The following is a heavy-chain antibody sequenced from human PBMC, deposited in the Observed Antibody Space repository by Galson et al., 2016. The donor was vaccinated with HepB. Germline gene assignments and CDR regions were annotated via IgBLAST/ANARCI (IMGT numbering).Heavy chain of an antibody. D-gene: IGHD1-26*01. CDR2: VSGSGSNT. V-gene: IGHV3-23*01. CDR1: GFTFSSCA. J-gene: IGHJ4*02. CDR3: ARASYYGNFDY. Sequence: SLRLSCAASGFTFSSCAMSWVRQAPGKGLEWVSTVSGSGSNTYYADSVKGRFTISTDNAKNSLYLQMNSLRAEDTAVYYCARASYYGNFDYWGQGILVTVSS.